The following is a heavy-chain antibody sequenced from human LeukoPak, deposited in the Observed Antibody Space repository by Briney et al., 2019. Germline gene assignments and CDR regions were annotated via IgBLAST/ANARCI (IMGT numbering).Heavy chain of an antibody. D-gene: IGHD3-22*01. CDR2: IYPGDSDT. Sequence: GVSLKISCKGSGSRFTSYWIGWVRQMPAKGLEWMGSIYPGDSDTRDSPSFQGQVTISADKSSNTAYLQWSSLKASDTAMYYCARPTGRYYDSSGYWAFDTWGQGTMVTVSS. CDR3: ARPTGRYYDSSGYWAFDT. CDR1: GSRFTSYW. V-gene: IGHV5-51*01. J-gene: IGHJ3*02.